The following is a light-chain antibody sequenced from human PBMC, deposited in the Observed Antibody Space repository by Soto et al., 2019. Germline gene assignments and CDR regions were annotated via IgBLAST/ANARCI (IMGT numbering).Light chain of an antibody. Sequence: DIQMTQSPSTLSASVGDRVTITCRASQSVNEWLAWYQQKPGKAPKVLIYDASTLHIGVPSRVSGSGSGTEFTLTISSLQPDDFATYYGHQYNSHRTFGQGTKVEIK. V-gene: IGKV1-5*01. CDR3: HQYNSHRT. J-gene: IGKJ1*01. CDR1: QSVNEW. CDR2: DAS.